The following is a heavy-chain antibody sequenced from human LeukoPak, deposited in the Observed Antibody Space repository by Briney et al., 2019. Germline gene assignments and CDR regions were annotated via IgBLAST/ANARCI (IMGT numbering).Heavy chain of an antibody. CDR3: AGVRLGSSGFSEYFEH. D-gene: IGHD3-22*01. CDR2: ISQSART. CDR1: GGSISNYW. Sequence: SETLSLTCAVTGGSISNYWWTWVRQPPGKGLEWIGEISQSARTNYNPSLKSRVTMSIDKSRNQFSLRMSSVTAADTAVYYCAGVRLGSSGFSEYFEHWGQGTLVTVSS. V-gene: IGHV4-4*02. J-gene: IGHJ1*01.